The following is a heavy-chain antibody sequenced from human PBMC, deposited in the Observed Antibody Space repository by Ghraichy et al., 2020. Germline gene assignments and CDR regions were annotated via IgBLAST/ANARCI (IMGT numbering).Heavy chain of an antibody. J-gene: IGHJ4*02. CDR2: ISGSGGST. Sequence: GGSLRLSCAASGFSFSNYAMSWVRQAPGKGLEWVSGISGSGGSTWYADSVKGRFAISRDNSKNMLFLQMNSLRAEDTATYYCAKFRGPTGKYSFDCWGQGTLVTVSS. CDR3: AKFRGPTGKYSFDC. CDR1: GFSFSNYA. V-gene: IGHV3-23*01. D-gene: IGHD3-16*01.